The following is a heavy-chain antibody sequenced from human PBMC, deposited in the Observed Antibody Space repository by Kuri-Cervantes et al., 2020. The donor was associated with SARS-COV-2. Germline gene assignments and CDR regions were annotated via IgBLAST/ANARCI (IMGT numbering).Heavy chain of an antibody. V-gene: IGHV4-59*12. CDR3: ARELVVPAATGYYYYGMDV. CDR2: IYYDGST. Sequence: SETLSLTCTVSGGSISSYYWSWIRQPPGKGLEWIGHIYYDGSTNYKTSLKGRVTISLDTSKNQFSLKVGSVTAADTAVYYCARELVVPAATGYYYYGMDVWGQGTTVTVSS. D-gene: IGHD2-2*01. CDR1: GGSISSYY. J-gene: IGHJ6*02.